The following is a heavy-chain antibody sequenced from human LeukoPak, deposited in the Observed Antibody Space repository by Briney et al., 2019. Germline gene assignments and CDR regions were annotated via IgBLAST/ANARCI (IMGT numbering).Heavy chain of an antibody. CDR3: ARDQLARGSPTLKEEYYFDY. V-gene: IGHV4-4*07. CDR1: GGSISSYY. D-gene: IGHD1-1*01. J-gene: IGHJ4*02. Sequence: SETLSLTCTVSGGSISSYYWSWIRQPAGKGLEWIGRIYTSGSTNYNPSLKSRVTMSVDTSKDQFSLKLSSATAADTAVYYCARDQLARGSPTLKEEYYFDYWGQGTLVTVSS. CDR2: IYTSGST.